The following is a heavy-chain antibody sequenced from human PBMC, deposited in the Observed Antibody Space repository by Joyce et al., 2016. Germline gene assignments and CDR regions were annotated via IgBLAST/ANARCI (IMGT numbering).Heavy chain of an antibody. CDR1: GFSLSTSGVG. CDR3: AHAPVTDRYYGMDV. J-gene: IGHJ6*02. D-gene: IGHD3-9*01. Sequence: QVTLKESGPTLVKPTQTLTLTCTFSGFSLSTSGVGVGWIRQPPGKALEWLARIYWDDDKRYSSSLKSRLTITKDTSKNQVVLTMTNMDPVDTATYYCAHAPVTDRYYGMDVWGQGTTVTVSS. V-gene: IGHV2-5*02. CDR2: IYWDDDK.